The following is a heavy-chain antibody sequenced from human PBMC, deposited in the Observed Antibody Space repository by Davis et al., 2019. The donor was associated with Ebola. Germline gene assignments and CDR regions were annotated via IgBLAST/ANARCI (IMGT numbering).Heavy chain of an antibody. CDR3: ATDLVGAAVYYYYGMDV. J-gene: IGHJ6*02. Sequence: SVKVSCKASGGTFISYAFSWVRQAPGQGLEWMGGIIQIFGTANYARKFQGRVTITADKSTSTAYMELSSLRSEDTAVYYCATDLVGAAVYYYYGMDVWGQGTTVTVSS. D-gene: IGHD1-26*01. V-gene: IGHV1-69*06. CDR1: GGTFISYA. CDR2: IIQIFGTA.